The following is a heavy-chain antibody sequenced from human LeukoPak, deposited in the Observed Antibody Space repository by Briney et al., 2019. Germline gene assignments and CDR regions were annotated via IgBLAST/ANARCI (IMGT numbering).Heavy chain of an antibody. D-gene: IGHD6-13*01. Sequence: GGSLRLSCAASGFTFSSYWMSWVRQAPGKGLEWVANIKQDGSEKYYVDSVKGRFTISRDNAKNSLYLQMNSLRAEDTAVYYCAREQRTKQLHWFDPWGQGTLVTVSS. V-gene: IGHV3-7*01. CDR3: AREQRTKQLHWFDP. CDR2: IKQDGSEK. J-gene: IGHJ5*02. CDR1: GFTFSSYW.